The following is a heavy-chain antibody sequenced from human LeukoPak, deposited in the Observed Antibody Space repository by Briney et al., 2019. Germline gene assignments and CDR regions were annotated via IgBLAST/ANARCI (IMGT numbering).Heavy chain of an antibody. V-gene: IGHV3-30*18. CDR3: AKDWEGSSSSKDYYYYYMDV. D-gene: IGHD6-6*01. CDR1: GFTFSSYG. CDR2: ISYDGSNK. J-gene: IGHJ6*03. Sequence: PGRSLRLSCAASGFTFSSYGMHWVRQAPGKGLEWVAVISYDGSNKYYADSVKGRFTISRDNSKNTLYLQMNSLRAEDTAVYYCAKDWEGSSSSKDYYYYYMDVWGKGTTVTVSS.